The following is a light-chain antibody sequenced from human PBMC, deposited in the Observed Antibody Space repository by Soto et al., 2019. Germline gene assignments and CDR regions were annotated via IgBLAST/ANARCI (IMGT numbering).Light chain of an antibody. V-gene: IGKV3-15*01. CDR1: QSVGSN. Sequence: EIVMTQSPGSLSVSPGERATLSCRASQSVGSNVAWFQQKPGQAPRILIYGASTTATGLPSRFRGSGSGTEFTLTITGLQSEDFAVYYCQQYNEWPLTFGGGTKVEI. CDR3: QQYNEWPLT. J-gene: IGKJ4*01. CDR2: GAS.